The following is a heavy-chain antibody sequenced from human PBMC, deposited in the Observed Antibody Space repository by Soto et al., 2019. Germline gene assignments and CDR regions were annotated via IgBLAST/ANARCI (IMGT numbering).Heavy chain of an antibody. CDR1: GFTVSSNY. CDR2: IYSGGST. V-gene: IGHV3-53*01. J-gene: IGHJ6*02. CDR3: ERGPSSYYYGMDV. Sequence: PVGSLRLSCAASGFTVSSNYMSWVRQAPGKGLEWVSVIYSGGSTYYADSVKGRFTISRDNSKNTLYLQMNSLRAEDTAVYYCERGPSSYYYGMDVWGQGTTVTVSS.